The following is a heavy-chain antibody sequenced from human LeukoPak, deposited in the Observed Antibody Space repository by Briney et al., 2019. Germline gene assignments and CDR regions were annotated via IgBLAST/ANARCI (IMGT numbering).Heavy chain of an antibody. CDR3: AKDYYDSSGYSNNFDY. CDR1: GFTFSSYW. Sequence: GGSLRLSCAASGFTFSSYWMHWVRQAPGKGLVWVSRISSDRSSTDYADSVKGRFTISRDNAKNTLYLQMNSLRAEDTAVYYCAKDYYDSSGYSNNFDYWGQGTLVTVSS. CDR2: ISSDRSST. V-gene: IGHV3-74*01. J-gene: IGHJ4*02. D-gene: IGHD3-22*01.